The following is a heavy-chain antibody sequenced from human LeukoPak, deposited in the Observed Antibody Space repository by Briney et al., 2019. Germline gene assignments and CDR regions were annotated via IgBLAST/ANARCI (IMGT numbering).Heavy chain of an antibody. J-gene: IGHJ4*02. V-gene: IGHV2-70*11. CDR3: TRNLRLGELALNY. Sequence: SGPALVEPTQTLTLTCTFSGFSLSTSGMCVNWIRQPPGKALEWLARIDWDDDKYYSTSLKTRLTISKDTSKNQVVLTMTNMDPVDTATYYCTRNLRLGELALNYWGQGALVTVSS. CDR1: GFSLSTSGMC. CDR2: IDWDDDK. D-gene: IGHD3-16*01.